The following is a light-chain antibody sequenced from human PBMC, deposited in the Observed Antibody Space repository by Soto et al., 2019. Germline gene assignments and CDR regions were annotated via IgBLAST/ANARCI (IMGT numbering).Light chain of an antibody. Sequence: QSALTQPPSASGSPGQSVTISCTGTSSDVGSHNYVSWYQHHPDKAPKLIIYEVIKRPSGVPDRFSGSKSGNTASLTVSGLQAEDEADYYCSSYAGGNRVVFGVGTKVTVL. CDR3: SSYAGGNRVV. CDR2: EVI. V-gene: IGLV2-8*01. CDR1: SSDVGSHNY. J-gene: IGLJ2*01.